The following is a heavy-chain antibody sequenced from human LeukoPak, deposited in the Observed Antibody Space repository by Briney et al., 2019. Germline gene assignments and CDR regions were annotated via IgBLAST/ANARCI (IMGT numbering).Heavy chain of an antibody. Sequence: PGGSLRLSCAASGFTFSSYAMHWVRQAPGKGLEWVAVISYDGSNKYYADSVKGRFTISRDNSKNTLYLQMNSLRAEDTAVYYCARWYCSSTSCPEGFDYWGQGTLVTVSS. J-gene: IGHJ4*02. CDR2: ISYDGSNK. D-gene: IGHD2-2*01. CDR3: ARWYCSSTSCPEGFDY. V-gene: IGHV3-30-3*01. CDR1: GFTFSSYA.